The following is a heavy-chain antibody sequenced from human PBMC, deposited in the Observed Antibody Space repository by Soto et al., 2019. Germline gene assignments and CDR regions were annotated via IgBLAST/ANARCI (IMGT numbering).Heavy chain of an antibody. CDR2: ISSRGGSA. CDR1: GFTFINYA. V-gene: IGHV3-23*01. Sequence: EVQLLESGGGLVQPGGSLRVSCAASGFTFINYAMTWVRQAPGKGLEWVSGISSRGGSAYYADSVKGRFTISRDNSKNTLYLQMISLRAEDTAVYYCAKDEMKSFGVVTFDSWGQGILVTVSS. J-gene: IGHJ4*02. D-gene: IGHD3-3*01. CDR3: AKDEMKSFGVVTFDS.